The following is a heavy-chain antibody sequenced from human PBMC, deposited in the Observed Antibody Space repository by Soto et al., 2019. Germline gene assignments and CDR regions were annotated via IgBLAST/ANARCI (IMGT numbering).Heavy chain of an antibody. D-gene: IGHD6-13*01. CDR2: ISGSGGST. J-gene: IGHJ4*02. CDR1: GFTFSSYA. V-gene: IGHV3-23*01. Sequence: PVGSLRLSCAASGFTFSSYAMSWVRQAPGKGLEWVSAISGSGGSTYYADSVKGRFTISRDNSKNTLYLQMNSLRAEDTAVYYCAKVRIAAAGGGLDYWGQGTLVTVSS. CDR3: AKVRIAAAGGGLDY.